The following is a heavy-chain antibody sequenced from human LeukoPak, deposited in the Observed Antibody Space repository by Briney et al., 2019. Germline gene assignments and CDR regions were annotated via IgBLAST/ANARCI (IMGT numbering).Heavy chain of an antibody. J-gene: IGHJ4*02. CDR3: AKGNNSLSFNFDY. Sequence: PGGSLRLSCAASGFTFRDFSMHWVRQAPGKGLEWVPLVSGDGGVTHYADSVKGRFTISRDNSKNSLYLQMSSLRVEDTAFYYCAKGNNSLSFNFDYWGQGTLVTVSS. V-gene: IGHV3-43*02. CDR1: GFTFRDFS. D-gene: IGHD2/OR15-2a*01. CDR2: VSGDGGVT.